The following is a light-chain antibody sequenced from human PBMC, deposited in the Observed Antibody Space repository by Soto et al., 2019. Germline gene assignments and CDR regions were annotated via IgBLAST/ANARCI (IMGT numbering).Light chain of an antibody. CDR1: SSDVGGYDY. V-gene: IGLV2-14*03. Sequence: QSALTQPASVSGSPGQSITLSCTGTSSDVGGYDYVSWYQHHPGKAPKLMIYDVSNRPLGVSNRFSGSKSGNTASLTISGLQAEDEADYYCNSYTSSSTLVFGGGTKLTVL. CDR3: NSYTSSSTLV. J-gene: IGLJ3*02. CDR2: DVS.